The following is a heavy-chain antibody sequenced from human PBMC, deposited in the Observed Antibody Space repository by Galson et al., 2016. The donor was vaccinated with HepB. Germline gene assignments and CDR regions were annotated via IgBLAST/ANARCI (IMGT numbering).Heavy chain of an antibody. CDR3: GKDNWESEAGIGGYFDL. V-gene: IGHV3-9*01. CDR1: GFGFDDFA. Sequence: SLRLSCAASGFGFDDFAMHWVRQAPGKGLEWVSGISWSGNSIAYADPVKGRFTISRGNAKNSLFLQMRNLRPEAAAFYYCGKDNWESEAGIGGYFDLWGQGTLVTVSS. CDR2: ISWSGNSI. J-gene: IGHJ4*02. D-gene: IGHD1-26*01.